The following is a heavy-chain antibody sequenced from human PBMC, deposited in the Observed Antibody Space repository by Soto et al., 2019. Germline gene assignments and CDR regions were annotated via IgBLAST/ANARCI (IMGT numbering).Heavy chain of an antibody. J-gene: IGHJ4*02. CDR3: ASAYYYDSSGYYPGYYFDY. V-gene: IGHV5-51*01. CDR1: GYSFTSYW. Sequence: PGESLKISCQGSGYSFTSYWIGWVRQMPGKGLEWMGIIYPGDSDTRYSPSFQGQVTISADKSISTAYLQWSSLKASDTAMYYCASAYYYDSSGYYPGYYFDYWGQGTLVTVSS. CDR2: IYPGDSDT. D-gene: IGHD3-22*01.